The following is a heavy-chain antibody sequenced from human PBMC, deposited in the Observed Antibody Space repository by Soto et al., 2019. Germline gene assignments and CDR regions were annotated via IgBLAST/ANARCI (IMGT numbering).Heavy chain of an antibody. CDR1: GVNFSSYS. J-gene: IGHJ5*02. CDR3: GRDSSCSANNCYRWFAP. D-gene: IGHD2-15*01. CDR2: ISSSSTTI. V-gene: IGHV3-48*01. Sequence: GGSLRLSCTASGVNFSSYSMNWVRQAPGKGLEWVSYISSSSTTIYYADSVKGRFTISRDNTKNSLYLQMNSLRAEDTAVYYYGRDSSCSANNCYRWFAPWGQEPLVPVSS.